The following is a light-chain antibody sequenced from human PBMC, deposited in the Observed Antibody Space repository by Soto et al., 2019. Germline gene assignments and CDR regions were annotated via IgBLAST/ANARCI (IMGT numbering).Light chain of an antibody. CDR2: FAS. V-gene: IGKV3-15*01. CDR3: QQYNNWPLT. J-gene: IGKJ4*01. Sequence: EIVMTQSPATLSVSPGERATLSCRASQSMYNNLAWYQQKPGQAPRLLIYFASTRATGIPARFSGSGSGTEFTLTISSLQSADFAVYYCQQYNNWPLTFGGGTKVEI. CDR1: QSMYNN.